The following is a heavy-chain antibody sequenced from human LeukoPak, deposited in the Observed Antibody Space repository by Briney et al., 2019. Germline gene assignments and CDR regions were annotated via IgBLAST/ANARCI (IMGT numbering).Heavy chain of an antibody. D-gene: IGHD3-10*01. Sequence: GGSLRLSCAASGFTFSSYSMNWVRQAPGKGLEWVSSISSSSSYIYYADSVRGRFTISRDNAKNSLYLQMNSLRAEDTAVYYCARDRGSLSFDYWGQGTLVTVSS. V-gene: IGHV3-21*01. J-gene: IGHJ4*02. CDR1: GFTFSSYS. CDR3: ARDRGSLSFDY. CDR2: ISSSSSYI.